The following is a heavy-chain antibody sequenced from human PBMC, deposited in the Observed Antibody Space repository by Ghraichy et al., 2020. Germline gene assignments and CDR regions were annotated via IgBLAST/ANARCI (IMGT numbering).Heavy chain of an antibody. Sequence: GESLNISCVASGFSLSRYWMNWVRQAPGKGLEWVATIKQDGSEKYYVDSVKGRFTISRDNAKNSLFLQMDSLRSEDTARYYCAGDIGWLLYYWGQGTLVTVSS. J-gene: IGHJ4*02. V-gene: IGHV3-7*03. CDR2: IKQDGSEK. CDR3: AGDIGWLLYY. CDR1: GFSLSRYW. D-gene: IGHD3-9*01.